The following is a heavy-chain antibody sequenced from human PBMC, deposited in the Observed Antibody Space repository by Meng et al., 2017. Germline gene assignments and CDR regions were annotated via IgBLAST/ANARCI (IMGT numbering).Heavy chain of an antibody. D-gene: IGHD3-22*01. CDR1: GFTFSSYE. Sequence: GESLKISCAASGFTFSSYEMNWVRPAPGKGLEWVSYISSSGSTIYYADSVKGRFTISRDNAKNSLYLQMNSLRAEDTAFYYCARGNFGYYYKYYFDYWGQGTLVTVSS. J-gene: IGHJ4*02. CDR3: ARGNFGYYYKYYFDY. V-gene: IGHV3-48*03. CDR2: ISSSGSTI.